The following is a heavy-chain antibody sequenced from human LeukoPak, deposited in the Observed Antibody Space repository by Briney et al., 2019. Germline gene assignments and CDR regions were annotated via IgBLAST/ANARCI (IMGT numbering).Heavy chain of an antibody. CDR3: ARERGRSYGSVPYYYYYMDV. CDR1: GGSFSGYY. J-gene: IGHJ6*03. CDR2: INHSGST. V-gene: IGHV4-34*01. Sequence: SETLSLTCAVYGGSFSGYYWSWIRQPPGKGPEWIGEINHSGSTNYNPSLKSRVTISVDTSKNQFSLKLSSVTAADTAVYYCARERGRSYGSVPYYYYYMDVWGKGTTVTVSS. D-gene: IGHD5-18*01.